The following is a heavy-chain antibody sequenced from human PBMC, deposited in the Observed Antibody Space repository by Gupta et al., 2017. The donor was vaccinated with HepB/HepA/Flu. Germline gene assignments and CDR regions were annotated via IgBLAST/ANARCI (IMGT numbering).Heavy chain of an antibody. CDR2: ITHSGSI. D-gene: IGHD6-19*01. Sequence: QVQLQQWGAGLLKPSETLSLTCAVYGASFSDYYWSWIRQPPEKGLEWIGEITHSGSINYNPSLKSRVTTSVDTSKNQFSLKLSSVTAADTAVYYCVAGLLTVGYWGQGTRVTVS. CDR1: GASFSDYY. CDR3: VAGLLTVGY. V-gene: IGHV4-34*02. J-gene: IGHJ4*02.